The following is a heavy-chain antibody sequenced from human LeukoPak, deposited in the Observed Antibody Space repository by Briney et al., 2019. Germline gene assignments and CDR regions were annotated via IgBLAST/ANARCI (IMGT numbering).Heavy chain of an antibody. CDR3: ARWVVGNYFDY. V-gene: IGHV3-21*01. Sequence: PGGSLRLSCAASGFTFSSYSMNWVRQAPGKGLEWVSSISSSSSYIYYADSVKGRSTISRDNAKNSLYLQMNSLRAEDTAVYYCARWVVGNYFDYWGQGTLVTVSS. CDR1: GFTFSSYS. D-gene: IGHD2-15*01. CDR2: ISSSSSYI. J-gene: IGHJ4*02.